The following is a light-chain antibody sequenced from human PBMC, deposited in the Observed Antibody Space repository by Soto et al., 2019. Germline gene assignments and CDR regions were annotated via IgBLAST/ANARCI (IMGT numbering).Light chain of an antibody. CDR1: SSNIGGNS. V-gene: IGLV1-51*01. J-gene: IGLJ1*01. CDR3: GSWDSSLSAYV. CDR2: DDN. Sequence: QSVLTQPPSVSAAPGQKVTIPCSGSSSNIGGNSVSWYQQLPGTAPKLLIYDDNKRPSGIPDRFSGSKSGTPATLGITGFQTGDEADYYCGSWDSSLSAYVFGTGTKVTVL.